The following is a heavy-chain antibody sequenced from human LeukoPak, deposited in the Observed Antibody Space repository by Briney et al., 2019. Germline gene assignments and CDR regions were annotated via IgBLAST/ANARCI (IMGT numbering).Heavy chain of an antibody. V-gene: IGHV3-20*04. CDR2: INWNGGST. CDR1: GFTFDDYG. Sequence: GGSLRLSCAASGFTFDDYGMSWVRQAPGKGLEWVSGINWNGGSTGYADSVKGRFTISRDNSKDTLYLQMNSLRAEDTAVYYCARNENSGWGYFDYWGQGTLVTVSS. J-gene: IGHJ4*02. CDR3: ARNENSGWGYFDY. D-gene: IGHD5-12*01.